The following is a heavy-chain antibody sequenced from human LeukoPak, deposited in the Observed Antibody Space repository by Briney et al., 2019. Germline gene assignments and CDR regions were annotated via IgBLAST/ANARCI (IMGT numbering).Heavy chain of an antibody. CDR1: GFTFSSYT. CDR3: ARYRTGTGAADY. V-gene: IGHV3-48*01. D-gene: IGHD1-7*01. J-gene: IGHJ4*02. Sequence: PGGSLRLSCAASGFTFSSYTMSWVRQAPGEGLKGVSYISSSSTTIYYADSVKGRFTISRDDAKNSLYLQMNSLRAEDTAVYYCARYRTGTGAADYWGQGTLVTVSS. CDR2: ISSSSTTI.